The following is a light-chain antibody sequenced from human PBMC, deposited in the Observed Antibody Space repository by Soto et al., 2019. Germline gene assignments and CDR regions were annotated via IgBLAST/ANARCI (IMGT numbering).Light chain of an antibody. Sequence: DIQLTQSPSFLSASVGDRVTITCRASQGISSYLAWYQQKPGKAHKLLIYAASTLQSVFPSRFSGSGSGTEFTPKIISLQPEDCATYYCPQRKIYPRTFGQGNKVQIK. CDR3: PQRKIYPRT. CDR1: QGISSY. CDR2: AAS. V-gene: IGKV1-9*01. J-gene: IGKJ1*01.